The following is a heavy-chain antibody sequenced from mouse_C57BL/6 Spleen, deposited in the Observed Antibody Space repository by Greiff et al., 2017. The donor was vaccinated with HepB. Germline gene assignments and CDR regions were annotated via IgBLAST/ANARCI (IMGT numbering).Heavy chain of an antibody. D-gene: IGHD1-1*01. V-gene: IGHV5-12*01. J-gene: IGHJ1*03. Sequence: EVKVVESGGGLVQPGGSLKLSCAASGFTFSDYYMYWVRQTPEKRLEWVAYISNGGGSTYYPDTVKGRFTISRDNAKNTLYLKMSRLKSEDTAMYYCARRGVSGYDGSRYVGYFDVWGTGTTVTVSS. CDR3: ARRGVSGYDGSRYVGYFDV. CDR1: GFTFSDYY. CDR2: ISNGGGST.